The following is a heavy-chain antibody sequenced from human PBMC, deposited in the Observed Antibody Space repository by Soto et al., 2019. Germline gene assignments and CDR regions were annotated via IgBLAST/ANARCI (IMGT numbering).Heavy chain of an antibody. Sequence: GESLKISCKGSGYSFTSYWIGWVRQMPGKGLEWMGIIYPDDSDTRYSPSFQGQVTISADKSISTAYLQWSSLKASDTAMYYCARHNIGSGWYGGASTGPLKVYYYGMDVWGQGTTVTVSS. CDR2: IYPDDSDT. D-gene: IGHD6-19*01. J-gene: IGHJ6*02. CDR3: ARHNIGSGWYGGASTGPLKVYYYGMDV. V-gene: IGHV5-51*01. CDR1: GYSFTSYW.